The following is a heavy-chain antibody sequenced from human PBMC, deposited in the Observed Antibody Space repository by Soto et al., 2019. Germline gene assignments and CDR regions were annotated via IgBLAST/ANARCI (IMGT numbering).Heavy chain of an antibody. J-gene: IGHJ5*02. V-gene: IGHV4-39*01. CDR1: GGSISSSSYY. Sequence: QLQLQESGPGLVKPSETLSLTCTVSGGSISSSSYYWGWIRQPPGKGLEWIGSIYYSGSTYYNPSLNSRVTIYVDTSKNQFSLKMSSVTAADTAVYYCARHGITMIVPVNPDNWFDPWGQGTLVTVSS. D-gene: IGHD3-22*01. CDR2: IYYSGST. CDR3: ARHGITMIVPVNPDNWFDP.